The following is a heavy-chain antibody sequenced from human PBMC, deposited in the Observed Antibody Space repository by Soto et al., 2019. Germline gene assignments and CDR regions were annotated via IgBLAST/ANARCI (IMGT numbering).Heavy chain of an antibody. V-gene: IGHV1-69*12. CDR1: GGTFSSYA. D-gene: IGHD6-6*01. Sequence: QVQLVQSGAEVKKPGSSVKVSCKASGGTFSSYAISWVRQAPGQGLEWMGGIIPIFGTANYAQKFQGRVTITADESTSKAYMELSSLRSEDTAVYYCATSVYSSSRSYYYGMDVWGQGTTVTVSS. CDR3: ATSVYSSSRSYYYGMDV. J-gene: IGHJ6*02. CDR2: IIPIFGTA.